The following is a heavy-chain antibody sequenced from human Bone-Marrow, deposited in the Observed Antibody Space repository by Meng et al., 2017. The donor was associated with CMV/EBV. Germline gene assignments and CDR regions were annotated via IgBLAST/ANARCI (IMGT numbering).Heavy chain of an antibody. CDR2: IYYSGST. Sequence: SETLSLTCTVSGGSISSYYWSWIRQPPGKGLEWIGYIYYSGSTNYNPSLKTRVTISVDTSKNQFSLELSSVTAADTAVYYCARGGHSSSSVATAWGQGTLVTVSS. D-gene: IGHD6-6*01. CDR3: ARGGHSSSSVATA. CDR1: GGSISSYY. V-gene: IGHV4-59*01. J-gene: IGHJ4*02.